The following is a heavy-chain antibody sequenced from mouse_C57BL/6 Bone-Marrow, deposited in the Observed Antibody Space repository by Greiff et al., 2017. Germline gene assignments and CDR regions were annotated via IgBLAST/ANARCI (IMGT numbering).Heavy chain of an antibody. CDR2: ISNLAYSI. D-gene: IGHD1-1*01. CDR1: GFTFSDYG. Sequence: DVMLVESGGGLVQPGGSLKLSCAASGFTFSDYGMAWVRQSPRKGPEWVAFISNLAYSIYYADPVTGRFTNSRENTKSTLYLEMRSLRSEYAAMYYCARQEVTTVVDTRAMDYWGQGTSVTVSS. CDR3: ARQEVTTVVDTRAMDY. V-gene: IGHV5-15*01. J-gene: IGHJ4*01.